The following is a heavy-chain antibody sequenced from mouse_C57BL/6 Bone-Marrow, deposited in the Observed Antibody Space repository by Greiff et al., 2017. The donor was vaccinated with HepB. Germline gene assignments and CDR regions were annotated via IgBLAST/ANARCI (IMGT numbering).Heavy chain of an antibody. CDR3: ARQDPDYYGSSYDAMDY. Sequence: EVKLMESGGDLVKPGGSLKLSCAASGFTFSSYGMSWVRQTPDKRLEWVATISSGGSYTYYPDSVKGRFTISRDNAKNTLYLQMSSLKSEDTAMYYCARQDPDYYGSSYDAMDYWGQGTSVTVSS. V-gene: IGHV5-6*01. D-gene: IGHD1-1*01. CDR2: ISSGGSYT. J-gene: IGHJ4*01. CDR1: GFTFSSYG.